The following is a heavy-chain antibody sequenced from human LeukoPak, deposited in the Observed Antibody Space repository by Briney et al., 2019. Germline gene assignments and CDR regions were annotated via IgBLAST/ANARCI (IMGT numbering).Heavy chain of an antibody. D-gene: IGHD5-24*01. J-gene: IGHJ4*02. CDR3: ARATPGGLHGYSFDY. CDR2: MNPNSGNT. CDR1: GYTFKNYD. Sequence: ASVKVSCKASGYTFKNYDINWVRQATGQGLEWMGWMNPNSGNTGFAQRFQDRVSMTRDTSINTAYMELTSLRSGDTAVYYCARATPGGLHGYSFDYWGQGTVVTVYS. V-gene: IGHV1-8*02.